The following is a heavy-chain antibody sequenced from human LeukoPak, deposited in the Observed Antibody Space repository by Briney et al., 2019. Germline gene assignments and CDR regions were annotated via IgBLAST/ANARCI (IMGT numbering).Heavy chain of an antibody. Sequence: PERSLRLSCAASGFTFSSYGMHWVRQAPGKGLEWVAVISYDGSNKYYADSVKGRFTISRDNSKNTLYLQMNSLRAEDTAVYYCAKDSSQGQQLDPPDYWGQGTLVTVSS. CDR1: GFTFSSYG. CDR3: AKDSSQGQQLDPPDY. CDR2: ISYDGSNK. V-gene: IGHV3-30*18. J-gene: IGHJ4*02. D-gene: IGHD6-13*01.